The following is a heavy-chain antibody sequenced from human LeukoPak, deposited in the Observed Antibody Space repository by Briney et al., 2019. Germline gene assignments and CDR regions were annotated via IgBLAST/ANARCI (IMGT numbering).Heavy chain of an antibody. CDR1: GGSFSGYY. Sequence: SETLSLTCTVSGGSFSGYYWSWIRQPPGKGLEWIGEINHSGSTNYNPSLKSRVTISVDTSKNQFSLELSSVTAADTAVYYCAREDVYYHDSSGYYRWFDPWGQGTLVTVSS. J-gene: IGHJ5*02. CDR2: INHSGST. V-gene: IGHV4-34*01. D-gene: IGHD3-22*01. CDR3: AREDVYYHDSSGYYRWFDP.